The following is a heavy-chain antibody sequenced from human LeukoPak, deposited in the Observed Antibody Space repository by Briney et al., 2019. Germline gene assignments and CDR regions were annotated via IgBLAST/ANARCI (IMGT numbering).Heavy chain of an antibody. D-gene: IGHD6-19*01. CDR3: AREAYSSGWYPQPLAFDI. CDR1: GFTFSSYW. Sequence: GGSLRLSCAASGFTFSSYWMHWVRQAPGKGLVWVSRINSDGSSTNYADSVKGRFTISRDNAKNTLYLQMNSLRAEDTAVYYCAREAYSSGWYPQPLAFDIWGQGTMVTVSS. V-gene: IGHV3-74*01. J-gene: IGHJ3*02. CDR2: INSDGSST.